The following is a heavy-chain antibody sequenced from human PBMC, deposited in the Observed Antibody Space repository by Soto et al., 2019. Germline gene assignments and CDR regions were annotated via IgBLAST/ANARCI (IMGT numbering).Heavy chain of an antibody. CDR2: ISYDGSNK. CDR3: ARDLDYGGNFGPDY. D-gene: IGHD4-17*01. CDR1: GFTFSSYA. V-gene: IGHV3-30-3*01. J-gene: IGHJ4*02. Sequence: PGGSLRLSCAASGFTFSSYAMHWVRQAPGKGLEWVAVISYDGSNKYYADSVKGRFTISRDNSKNTLYLQMNSLGAEDTAVYYCARDLDYGGNFGPDYWGQGTLVTVSS.